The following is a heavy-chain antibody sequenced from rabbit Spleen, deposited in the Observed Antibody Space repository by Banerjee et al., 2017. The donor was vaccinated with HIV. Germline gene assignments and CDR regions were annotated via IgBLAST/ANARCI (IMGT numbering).Heavy chain of an antibody. V-gene: IGHV1S45*01. D-gene: IGHD8-1*01. CDR1: GFSFSSSYC. CDR2: IHAGSGTT. Sequence: QEQLVESRGGLVTPGGSLKLSCKASGFSFSSSYCMCWVRQAPGKGLEWIGCIHAGSGTTYYASWAKGRFTISKTSSTTVTLQMTSLTVADTATYFCARDRNGGGSDPDWLDLWGQGTLVTVS. J-gene: IGHJ5*01. CDR3: ARDRNGGGSDPDWLDL.